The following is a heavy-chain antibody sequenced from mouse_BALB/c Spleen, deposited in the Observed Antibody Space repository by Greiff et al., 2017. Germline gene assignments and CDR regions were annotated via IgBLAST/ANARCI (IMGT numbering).Heavy chain of an antibody. CDR2: ISSGGSYT. J-gene: IGHJ4*01. CDR3: ARPYDYDGAPYAMDY. CDR1: GFTISSYG. Sequence: EVMLVESGGDLVKPGGSLKLSCAASGFTISSYGMSWVRQTPDKRLEWVATISSGGSYTYYPDSVKGRFTISRDNAKNTLYLQMSSLKSEDTAMYYCARPYDYDGAPYAMDYWGQGTSVTVSS. D-gene: IGHD2-4*01. V-gene: IGHV5-6*01.